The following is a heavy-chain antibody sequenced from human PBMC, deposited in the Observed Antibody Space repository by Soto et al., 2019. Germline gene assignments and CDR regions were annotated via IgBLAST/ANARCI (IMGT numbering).Heavy chain of an antibody. Sequence: QLQLQESGPGLVKPSETLSLTCTVSGGSISSSSYYWGWIRQPPGKGLEWIASIYYSGTTYYNPSLKSRVTMSVDTSKNQFSLKLSSVTAADTAAYYCARRYNHDYEPYWYFDLWGRGTLVTVSS. CDR2: IYYSGTT. D-gene: IGHD4-17*01. CDR1: GGSISSSSYY. J-gene: IGHJ2*01. V-gene: IGHV4-39*01. CDR3: ARRYNHDYEPYWYFDL.